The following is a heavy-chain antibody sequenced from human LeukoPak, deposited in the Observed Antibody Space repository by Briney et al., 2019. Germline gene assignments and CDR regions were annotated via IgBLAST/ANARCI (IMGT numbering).Heavy chain of an antibody. J-gene: IGHJ5*02. V-gene: IGHV4-30-2*01. CDR1: GGSISSGGYY. Sequence: SETLSLTCTVSGGSISSGGYYWRWIRQPPGKGLEWIGYIYHSGSTYYNPSLKSRVTISVDRSKNQFSLKLSSVTAADTAVYYCARGAIFGVVTRFDPWGQGTLVTVSS. CDR2: IYHSGST. CDR3: ARGAIFGVVTRFDP. D-gene: IGHD3-3*01.